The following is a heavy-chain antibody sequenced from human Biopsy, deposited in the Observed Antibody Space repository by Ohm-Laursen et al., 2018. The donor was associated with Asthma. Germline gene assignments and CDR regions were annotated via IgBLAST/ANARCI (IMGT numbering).Heavy chain of an antibody. J-gene: IGHJ3*02. CDR3: AKDGVTTVTTTAFDM. Sequence: SLRLSCTASGSSFDDCAMHWVRQAPGKGLEWVSSISWNSGNIDYADSVKGRFTISRDNAKNSLYLQMNSLRPEDTALYYCAKDGVTTVTTTAFDMWGQGTMVTVAS. V-gene: IGHV3-9*01. CDR2: ISWNSGNI. CDR1: GSSFDDCA. D-gene: IGHD4-17*01.